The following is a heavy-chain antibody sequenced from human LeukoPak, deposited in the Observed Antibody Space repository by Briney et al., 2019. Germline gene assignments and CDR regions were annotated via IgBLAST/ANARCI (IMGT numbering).Heavy chain of an antibody. CDR2: IYYSGST. CDR1: GGSISSYY. D-gene: IGHD3-3*01. V-gene: IGHV4-59*01. Sequence: SETLSLTCTVSGGSISSYYWSWIRQPPGKGLEWIGYIYYSGSTNYNPSLKSRVTISVDTSKNQFSLKLSSVTAADTAVYYCARGDRFLEWFGAFDIWGQGTMVTVSS. J-gene: IGHJ3*02. CDR3: ARGDRFLEWFGAFDI.